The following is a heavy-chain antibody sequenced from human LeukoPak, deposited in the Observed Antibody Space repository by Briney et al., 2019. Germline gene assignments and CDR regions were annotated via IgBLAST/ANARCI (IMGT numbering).Heavy chain of an antibody. CDR3: ASVENYYDSSGYLDY. D-gene: IGHD3-22*01. Sequence: PSETLSLTCTVSGGSISSSSYYWGWIRQPPGKGLEWIASIYYSGSTYYNPSLKSRVTISVDTSKNQFSLKLSSVTAADTAVYYCASVENYYDSSGYLDYWGQGTLVTVSS. CDR1: GGSISSSSYY. CDR2: IYYSGST. J-gene: IGHJ4*02. V-gene: IGHV4-39*01.